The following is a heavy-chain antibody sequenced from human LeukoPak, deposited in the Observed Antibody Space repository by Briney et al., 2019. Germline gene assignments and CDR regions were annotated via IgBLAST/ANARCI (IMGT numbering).Heavy chain of an antibody. CDR3: ARDRLVGYCSSTSCFNFDY. V-gene: IGHV1-2*02. Sequence: GASVKVSCRASGYTFTGYYMHWVRQAPGQGLEWMGWINPNSGGTNYAQKFQGRVTMTRDTSISTAYMELSRLRSEDTAVYYCARDRLVGYCSSTSCFNFDYWGQGTLVTVSS. J-gene: IGHJ4*02. CDR1: GYTFTGYY. D-gene: IGHD2-2*01. CDR2: INPNSGGT.